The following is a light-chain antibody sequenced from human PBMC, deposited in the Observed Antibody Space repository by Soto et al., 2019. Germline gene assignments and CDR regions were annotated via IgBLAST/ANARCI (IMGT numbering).Light chain of an antibody. CDR3: QQYHSNPLT. J-gene: IGKJ4*01. V-gene: IGKV1-5*01. CDR2: DAS. Sequence: DIQMTQSPSTLPATVGDRVTITCRASQSNSTWLAWYQQKPGKAPKFMIYDASSFESWVPSRFSGSGSGTEFTLIISSLQPDDFATYYCQQYHSNPLTFGGGTK. CDR1: QSNSTW.